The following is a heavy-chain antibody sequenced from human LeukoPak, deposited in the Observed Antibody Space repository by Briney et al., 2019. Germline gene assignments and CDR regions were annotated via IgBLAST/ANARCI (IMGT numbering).Heavy chain of an antibody. CDR2: IDPSDSYT. J-gene: IGHJ4*02. CDR3: ARLFVDTAMGTADFGY. D-gene: IGHD5-18*01. Sequence: PGESLRISCKGSGYSFTIYWISWVRQMPGKGLEWMGRIDPSDSYTNYSPSFQGHVTISADKSISTAYLQWSSLKASDTAMYYCARLFVDTAMGTADFGYWGQGTLVTVSS. V-gene: IGHV5-10-1*01. CDR1: GYSFTIYW.